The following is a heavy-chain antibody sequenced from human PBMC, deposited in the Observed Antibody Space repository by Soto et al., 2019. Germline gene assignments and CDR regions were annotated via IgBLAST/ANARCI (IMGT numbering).Heavy chain of an antibody. D-gene: IGHD2-2*01. CDR1: GGSISSYY. J-gene: IGHJ6*02. CDR2: IYYSGST. V-gene: IGHV4-59*12. Sequence: SETLSLTCTVSGGSISSYYWSLIRQPPGKGLEWIGYIYYSGSTNYNPSLKSRVTISVDTSKNQFSLRAEDTAVYYCAKGGSNSRWPYYYGMDVWGQGTTVTVSS. CDR3: AKGGSNSRWPYYYGMDV.